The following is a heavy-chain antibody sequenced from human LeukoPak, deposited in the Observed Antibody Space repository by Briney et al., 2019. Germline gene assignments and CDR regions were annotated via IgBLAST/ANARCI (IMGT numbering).Heavy chain of an antibody. J-gene: IGHJ5*02. V-gene: IGHV1-69*13. CDR3: ARKKNYYNIRGPPVVYNGFDP. Sequence: ASVKVSCKASGGTFSSYAISWVRQAPGQGLEWMGGIIPIFGTANYAQKFQGRVTITADESTSTAYMELSSLRSEDTAVYYCARKKNYYNIRGPPVVYNGFDPGGQETLVTVSS. CDR1: GGTFSSYA. D-gene: IGHD3-22*01. CDR2: IIPIFGTA.